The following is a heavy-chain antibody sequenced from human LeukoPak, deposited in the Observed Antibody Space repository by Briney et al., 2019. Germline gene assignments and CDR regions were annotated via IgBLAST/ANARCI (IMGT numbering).Heavy chain of an antibody. Sequence: GGSLRLSCAASGFTFTSYAMHWVRQAPGQRLEWMGWINAGNGNTKYSQKFQGRVTITRDTSASTAYMELSSLRSEDTAVYYCARTSYYYGSGSYYPFDYWGQGTLVTVSS. CDR3: ARTSYYYGSGSYYPFDY. V-gene: IGHV1-3*01. D-gene: IGHD3-10*01. J-gene: IGHJ4*02. CDR2: INAGNGNT. CDR1: GFTFTSYA.